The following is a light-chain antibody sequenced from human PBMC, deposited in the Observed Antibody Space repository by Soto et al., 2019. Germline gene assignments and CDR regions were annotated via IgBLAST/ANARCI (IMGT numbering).Light chain of an antibody. Sequence: IVMTQSPLSLPVTPGEPASISCRSSQSLLHSNGYNFLDWYLQKPGQSPQLLIYLGSNRASGVPDRFSGSVSGANFTLEISRVGTGDVGVYYCMQGLQTPWTFAQGTKVEIK. V-gene: IGKV2-28*01. CDR1: QSLLHSNGYNF. CDR3: MQGLQTPWT. J-gene: IGKJ1*01. CDR2: LGS.